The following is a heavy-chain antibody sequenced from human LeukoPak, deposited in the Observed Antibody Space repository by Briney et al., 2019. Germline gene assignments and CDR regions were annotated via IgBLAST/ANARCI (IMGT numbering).Heavy chain of an antibody. V-gene: IGHV3-64D*09. J-gene: IGHJ6*02. CDR3: TSGGVISSSLTDV. Sequence: GGSLTLSCSGSGWTFSSSALHKVGQAPGKGLEYVSSISSNGVNTYYADSVKGRFTISRDNSKNTLYLQMSSLRPEDTAVYSSTSGGVISSSLTDVSSQGTTVTVSS. CDR1: GWTFSSSA. D-gene: IGHD6-13*01. CDR2: ISSNGVNT.